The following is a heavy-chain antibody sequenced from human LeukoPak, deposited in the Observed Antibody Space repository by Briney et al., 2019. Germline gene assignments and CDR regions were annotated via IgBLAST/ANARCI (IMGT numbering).Heavy chain of an antibody. CDR2: ISGSGGST. D-gene: IGHD6-6*01. Sequence: PGGSLRLSCAASGFTFSSYSMNWVRQAPGKGLEWVSAISGSGGSTYYADSVKGRFTISRDNSKNTLYLQMNSLRAEDTAVYYCAKDPPRVIAAREYNWFDPWGQGTLVTVSS. V-gene: IGHV3-23*01. CDR3: AKDPPRVIAAREYNWFDP. CDR1: GFTFSSYS. J-gene: IGHJ5*02.